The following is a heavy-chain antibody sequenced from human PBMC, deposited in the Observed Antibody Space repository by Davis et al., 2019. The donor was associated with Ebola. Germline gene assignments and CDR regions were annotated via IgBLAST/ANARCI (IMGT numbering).Heavy chain of an antibody. CDR3: ARTRTTVTYRGSHYYFDY. Sequence: PGGSLRLSCAASGFTVSSNYMSWIRQAPGKGLEWVSYISSSGSTIYYADSVKGRFTISRDNAKNSLYLQMNSLRAEDTAVYYCARTRTTVTYRGSHYYFDYWGQGTLVTVSS. J-gene: IGHJ4*02. CDR1: GFTVSSNY. V-gene: IGHV3-11*01. CDR2: ISSSGSTI. D-gene: IGHD4-17*01.